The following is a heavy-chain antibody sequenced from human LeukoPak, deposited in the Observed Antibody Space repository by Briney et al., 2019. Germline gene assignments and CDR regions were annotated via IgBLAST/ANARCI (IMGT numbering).Heavy chain of an antibody. Sequence: GGSLRLSCAASGFTFSSYSMNWVRQAPGKGREWVSYISSSSSTIYYADSVKGRFTISRDNAKNSLYLQMNSLRAEDTAVYYCARVRTVVVPAATRGDAFDIWGQGTMVTVSS. D-gene: IGHD2-2*01. CDR1: GFTFSSYS. V-gene: IGHV3-48*04. CDR3: ARVRTVVVPAATRGDAFDI. J-gene: IGHJ3*02. CDR2: ISSSSSTI.